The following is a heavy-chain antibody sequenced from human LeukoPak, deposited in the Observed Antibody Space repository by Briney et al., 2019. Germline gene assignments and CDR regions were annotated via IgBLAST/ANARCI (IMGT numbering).Heavy chain of an antibody. V-gene: IGHV3-66*01. CDR2: IYSGGST. J-gene: IGHJ6*02. D-gene: IGHD1-26*01. Sequence: GGSLRLSCAASGFTVSSNYMSWVRQAPGRGLEWVSVIYSGGSTYYADSVKGRFTISRDNSKNTLFLQMNSLRARDTAVYYCARSRGSYAYYGMDVWGQGTTVTVSS. CDR3: ARSRGSYAYYGMDV. CDR1: GFTVSSNY.